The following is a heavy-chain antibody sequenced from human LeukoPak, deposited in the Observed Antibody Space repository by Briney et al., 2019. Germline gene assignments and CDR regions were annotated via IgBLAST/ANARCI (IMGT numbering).Heavy chain of an antibody. J-gene: IGHJ4*02. CDR1: GGSFSGYY. D-gene: IGHD6-13*01. Sequence: SETLSLTCAVYGGSFSGYYWSWIRQPPGKGLEWIGEINHSGSTNYNPSLKSRVTISVDTSKNQFSLKLSSVTAADTAVYYCARGPPYSSSWWRRYSGYWGQGTLVTVSS. CDR3: ARGPPYSSSWWRRYSGY. CDR2: INHSGST. V-gene: IGHV4-34*01.